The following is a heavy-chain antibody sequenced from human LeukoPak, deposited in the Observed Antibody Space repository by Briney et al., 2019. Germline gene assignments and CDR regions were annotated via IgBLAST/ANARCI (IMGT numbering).Heavy chain of an antibody. D-gene: IGHD3-16*02. CDR1: GYTFTSYG. V-gene: IGHV1-18*01. CDR2: ISAYNGNT. Sequence: ASVKVSCKASGYTFTSYGISWVRQAPGQGLEWMGWISAYNGNTNYAQKLQGRVTMTTDTSTSTAYMELRSLRSDDTAVYYCARTTITFGGVIAPRGGFDYWGQGTLVTVSS. CDR3: ARTTITFGGVIAPRGGFDY. J-gene: IGHJ4*02.